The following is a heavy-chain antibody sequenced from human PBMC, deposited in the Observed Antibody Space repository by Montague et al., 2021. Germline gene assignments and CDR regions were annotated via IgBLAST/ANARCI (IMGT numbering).Heavy chain of an antibody. J-gene: IGHJ6*03. CDR2: VSHGGRT. CDR3: ARERDRYYYMDN. Sequence: SETLSLTCTVSRSFITSDYYRGLIRQPPGKGLEWIGSVSHGGRTYCNPFLKSRVTLSVDMSNNHFSLKLSSVTAADTAMYYCARERDRYYYMDNWGKGATVTVSS. CDR1: RSFITSDYY. V-gene: IGHV4-38-2*02.